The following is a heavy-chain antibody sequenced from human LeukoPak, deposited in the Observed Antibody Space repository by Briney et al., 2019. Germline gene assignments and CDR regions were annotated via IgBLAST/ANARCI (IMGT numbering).Heavy chain of an antibody. D-gene: IGHD6-13*01. CDR2: TNTHGTGA. V-gene: IGHV3-74*01. Sequence: PGGSLRLSCAASGFTFNNYWMHWVRQAPGKGLVCVARTNTHGTGANYADSVKGRFIISRDNPNNTLYLQMNGLRDEDTGVYYALAGYYYYYMDVWGKGTTVTVSS. CDR1: GFTFNNYW. J-gene: IGHJ6*03. CDR3: LAGYYYYYMDV.